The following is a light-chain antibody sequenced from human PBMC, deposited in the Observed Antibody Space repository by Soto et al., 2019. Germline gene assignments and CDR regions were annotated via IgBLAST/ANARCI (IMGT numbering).Light chain of an antibody. CDR3: QYYGTSPHA. V-gene: IGKV3-20*01. CDR1: QSVSSSA. J-gene: IGKJ1*01. Sequence: EIVWTQSPGTLSLSPGERATLSCRASQSVSSSALAWYQQKPGQAPRRLIYGASSRATGTPDRFSGSGSGTDFTLTISRLEPEDFAAYYCQYYGTSPHAFGQGTKVDIK. CDR2: GAS.